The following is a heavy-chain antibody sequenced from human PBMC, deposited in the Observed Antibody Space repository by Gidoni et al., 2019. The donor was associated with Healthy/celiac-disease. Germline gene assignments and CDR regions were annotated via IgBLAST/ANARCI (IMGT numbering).Heavy chain of an antibody. Sequence: QVQLVQSGAEVNKPGSSVKVSCKASGGTFSSYAISWVRQAPGQGLEWMGRIIPILGIANYAQKFQGRVTITADKSTSTAYMELSSLRSEDTAVYYCASPSAYYDILTGYPDAFDIWGQGTMVTVSS. J-gene: IGHJ3*02. CDR1: GGTFSSYA. D-gene: IGHD3-9*01. CDR2: IIPILGIA. CDR3: ASPSAYYDILTGYPDAFDI. V-gene: IGHV1-69*04.